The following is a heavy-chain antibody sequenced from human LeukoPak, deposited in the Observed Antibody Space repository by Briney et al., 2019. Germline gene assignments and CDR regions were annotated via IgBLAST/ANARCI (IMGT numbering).Heavy chain of an antibody. V-gene: IGHV5-51*01. Sequence: GESLKISCKGSGYSFTSYWIGWVRQVPGKGLEWMGINYPGDSDTRYSPSFQGQVTISADKSISTAYLQWSSLKASDTAMYYCASHQTNSGYDNFDYWGQGTLVTVSS. CDR1: GYSFTSYW. CDR2: NYPGDSDT. J-gene: IGHJ4*02. CDR3: ASHQTNSGYDNFDY. D-gene: IGHD5-12*01.